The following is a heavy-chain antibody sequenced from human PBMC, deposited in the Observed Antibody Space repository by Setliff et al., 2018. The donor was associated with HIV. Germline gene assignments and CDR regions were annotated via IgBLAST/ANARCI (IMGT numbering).Heavy chain of an antibody. CDR2: IHTEQGFP. CDR3: AVDRHAFDI. Sequence: ASVKVSCKASGYSFINYAINWLRQAPGRGLEWMGWIHTEQGFPMYAQGFTGRFVFSLDPSVNTAYLQINSLTPDDGGVYYCAVDRHAFDIWGQGTVVNVS. CDR1: GYSFINYA. D-gene: IGHD5-12*01. V-gene: IGHV7-4-1*02. J-gene: IGHJ3*02.